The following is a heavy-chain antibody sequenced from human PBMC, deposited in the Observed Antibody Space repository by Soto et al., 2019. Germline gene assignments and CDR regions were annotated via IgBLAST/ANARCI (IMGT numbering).Heavy chain of an antibody. D-gene: IGHD2-2*01. CDR2: IYYSGTT. V-gene: IGHV4-31*03. J-gene: IGHJ3*02. CDR3: ASQFCSSASCYEGGAFDI. CDR1: GDSVISGPYY. Sequence: QVQLQESGPGLVKPSQTLSLTCTVSGDSVISGPYYWSWIRQPPGKGLEWIGYIYYSGTTYYNPSLKSRVSIALDTSKNQFSLKLTSVTAADTAVYYCASQFCSSASCYEGGAFDIWGQGTMVTVFS.